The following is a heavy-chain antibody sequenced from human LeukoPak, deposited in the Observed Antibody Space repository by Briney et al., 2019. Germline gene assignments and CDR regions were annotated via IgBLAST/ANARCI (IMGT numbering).Heavy chain of an antibody. CDR2: INPNGGGT. D-gene: IGHD3-3*01. J-gene: IGHJ4*02. CDR1: GYTFTGYY. V-gene: IGHV1-2*02. Sequence: ASVKVSCKASGYTFTGYYMHWVRQAPGQGLEWMGWINPNGGGTNYAQKFQGRVTMTRDTSISTAYMELSRLRSGDTAVYYCAASLRFLEWLYDYWGQGTLVTVSS. CDR3: AASLRFLEWLYDY.